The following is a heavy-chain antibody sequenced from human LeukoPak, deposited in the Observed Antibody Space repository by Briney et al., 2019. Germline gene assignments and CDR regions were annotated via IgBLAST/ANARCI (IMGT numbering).Heavy chain of an antibody. Sequence: GGSLRLSCAASGFTFSTYSMNWVRQAPGKGLEWVSYISSSSTTIYYADSVKGRFTISGDNAKNSLYLLMNSLRAEDTAVYYCAKDPQWELPSPFDHWGQGTLVTVSS. CDR2: ISSSSTTI. J-gene: IGHJ4*02. V-gene: IGHV3-48*04. CDR1: GFTFSTYS. CDR3: AKDPQWELPSPFDH. D-gene: IGHD1-26*01.